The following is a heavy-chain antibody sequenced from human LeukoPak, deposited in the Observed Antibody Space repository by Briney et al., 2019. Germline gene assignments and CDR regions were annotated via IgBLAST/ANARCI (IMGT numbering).Heavy chain of an antibody. J-gene: IGHJ5*02. Sequence: SETLSLTCTVSGGSISSGDYYWSWIRQPPGKGLEWIGYIYYSGSTYYNPSLKSRVTISVDTSKNQFSLKLSSVTAADTAVYYFARGALPYLNWFDPWGQGTLVTVSS. CDR3: ARGALPYLNWFDP. CDR2: IYYSGST. V-gene: IGHV4-30-4*01. CDR1: GGSISSGDYY.